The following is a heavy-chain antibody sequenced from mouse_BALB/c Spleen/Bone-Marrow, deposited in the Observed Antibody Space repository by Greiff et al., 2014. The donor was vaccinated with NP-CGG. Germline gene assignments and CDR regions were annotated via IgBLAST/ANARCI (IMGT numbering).Heavy chain of an antibody. D-gene: IGHD3-1*01. J-gene: IGHJ4*01. CDR1: GYSFTSYW. CDR2: IYPGNSDT. V-gene: IGHV1-5*01. Sequence: EVKLVESGTVLARPGASVKMSCKASGYSFTSYWMHWVKQRPGLGLEWIGAIYPGNSDTSYNQKFKGKAKLTAVTSASTAYMELSSLTNEDSAVYYCTRSGSLGAMDYWGQGTSVTVSS. CDR3: TRSGSLGAMDY.